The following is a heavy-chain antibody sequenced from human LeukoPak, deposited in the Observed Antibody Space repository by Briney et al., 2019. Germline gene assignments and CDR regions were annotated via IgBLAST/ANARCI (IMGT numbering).Heavy chain of an antibody. D-gene: IGHD2-2*01. CDR3: TSSAVYYYSYMDV. CDR1: GFPFSGSA. V-gene: IGHV3-73*01. J-gene: IGHJ6*03. CDR2: IRSKANSYAT. Sequence: SAGSLRLSCAASGFPFSGSAMHWVRQASGRGLEWVGRIRSKANSYATAYAASVKGRFTISRDDSKNTAYLQMNSLKTEDTAVYYCTSSAVYYYSYMDVWGKGTTVTVSS.